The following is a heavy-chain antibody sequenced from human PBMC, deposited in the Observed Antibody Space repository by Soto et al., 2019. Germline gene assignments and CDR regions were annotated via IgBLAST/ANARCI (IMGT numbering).Heavy chain of an antibody. CDR3: AREDDYGYRYMIYGVDV. CDR2: ISFDGTKK. CDR1: GFTFNIYA. D-gene: IGHD4-17*01. Sequence: GGSLRLSCAASGFTFNIYALHWVRRAPGKGLEWVAVISFDGTKKYYSDSVKGRFTISRDNSKNTLYLQMNNLRVENAAPSFCAREDDYGYRYMIYGVDVLGQGTMVTVSS. J-gene: IGHJ6*02. V-gene: IGHV3-30-3*01.